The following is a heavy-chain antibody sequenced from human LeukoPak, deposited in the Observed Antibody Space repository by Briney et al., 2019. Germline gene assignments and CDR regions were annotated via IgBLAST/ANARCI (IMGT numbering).Heavy chain of an antibody. Sequence: QPGGSLRLSCAASGFTFSSYGMHCVRQAPGKGLEWVAVIWYDGSNKYYADSVKGRFTISRDNSKNTLYLQMNGLRAEDTAVYYCARGRVPYSEGGLRGFDYWGQGTLVTVSS. CDR2: IWYDGSNK. V-gene: IGHV3-33*01. CDR1: GFTFSSYG. J-gene: IGHJ4*02. D-gene: IGHD5-12*01. CDR3: ARGRVPYSEGGLRGFDY.